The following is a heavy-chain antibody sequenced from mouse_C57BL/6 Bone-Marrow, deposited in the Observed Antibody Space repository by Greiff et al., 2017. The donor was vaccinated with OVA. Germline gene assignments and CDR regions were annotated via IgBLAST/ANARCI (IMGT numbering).Heavy chain of an antibody. J-gene: IGHJ2*01. V-gene: IGHV1-26*01. CDR3: ARGLLSYDY. Sequence: VQLQQSGPELVKPGASVKISCKASGYTFTDYYMNWVKQSHGKSLEWIGDINPNNGGTSYNQKFKGKATFTVDKSSSTAYMELRSLTSADYAADYCARGLLSYDYWGQGTTLTVSS. CDR1: GYTFTDYY. CDR2: INPNNGGT. D-gene: IGHD2-3*01.